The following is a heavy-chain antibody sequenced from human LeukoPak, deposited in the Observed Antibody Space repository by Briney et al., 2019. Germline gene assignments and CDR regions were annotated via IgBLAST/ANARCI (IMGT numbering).Heavy chain of an antibody. D-gene: IGHD3-16*01. J-gene: IGHJ3*02. V-gene: IGHV3-30*02. CDR3: AKNTAPLGGAFDI. CDR1: GFTFSSCG. Sequence: GGSLRLSCAASGFTFSSCGMHWVRQAPGKGLEWVAFIRYDGSNKYYADSVKGRFTISRDNSKNTLYLQMKSLRAEDTALYYCAKNTAPLGGAFDIWGQGTMVTVSS. CDR2: IRYDGSNK.